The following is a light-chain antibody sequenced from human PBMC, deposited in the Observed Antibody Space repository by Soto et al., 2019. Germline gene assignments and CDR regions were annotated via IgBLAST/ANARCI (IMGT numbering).Light chain of an antibody. CDR2: STN. CDR3: VLYMGSGIWV. V-gene: IGLV8-61*01. CDR1: SGSFSTSHY. Sequence: QAVVTQEPSFSVSPGRTVKLTSGLSSGSFSTSHYPSWCQQTPGQAPRTLIYSTNTRSSGVPDRFSGSILGNKAALTITGAQAEDESDYYCVLYMGSGIWVFGGGTKVTVL. J-gene: IGLJ3*02.